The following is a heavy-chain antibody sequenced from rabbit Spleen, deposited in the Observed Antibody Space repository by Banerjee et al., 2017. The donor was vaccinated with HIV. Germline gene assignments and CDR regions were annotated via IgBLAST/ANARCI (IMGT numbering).Heavy chain of an antibody. D-gene: IGHD1-1*01. V-gene: IGHV1S47*01. Sequence: QEQLVESGGGLVQPGGSLKLSCKASGFDLSRYGVSWVRQAPGKGLEWIGYIDLVFCSTYYAKWVNGRFPISSHNAQNTLYLQLNSLTAADTATYFCVRGASSSGYYSLWGPGTLVTVS. CDR3: VRGASSSGYYSL. J-gene: IGHJ4*01. CDR1: GFDLSRYG. CDR2: IDLVFCST.